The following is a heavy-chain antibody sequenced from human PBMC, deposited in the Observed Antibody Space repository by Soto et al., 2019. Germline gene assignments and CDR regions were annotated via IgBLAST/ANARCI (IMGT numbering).Heavy chain of an antibody. CDR1: GGSLSNYG. Sequence: QVQLVQSGAEVKKPGSSVKVSCKASGGSLSNYGISWVRQAPGQGLEWMGAIIPVFGTPNYAQKCQDRVTITADESTTTAYMELRSLTPEDTAVYYCARGDATKIVVTTYYAMDVWGQGTTVTVSS. CDR2: IIPVFGTP. V-gene: IGHV1-69*12. J-gene: IGHJ6*02. D-gene: IGHD3-22*01. CDR3: ARGDATKIVVTTYYAMDV.